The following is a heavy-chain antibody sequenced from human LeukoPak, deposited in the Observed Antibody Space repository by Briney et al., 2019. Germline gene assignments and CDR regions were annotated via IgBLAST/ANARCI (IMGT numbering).Heavy chain of an antibody. J-gene: IGHJ5*02. D-gene: IGHD3-9*01. V-gene: IGHV3-66*01. CDR1: GFTVSTKY. CDR2: IYSGGTT. CDR3: AVLKTGYPNWFGP. Sequence: GGSLRLSCVASGFTVSTKYMSWVRQAPGKGLEWVSAIYSGGTTQYADSVKGRFTMSRDNSKNTLYLQMDSLRAEDTATYYCAVLKTGYPNWFGPWGQGTLVTVSP.